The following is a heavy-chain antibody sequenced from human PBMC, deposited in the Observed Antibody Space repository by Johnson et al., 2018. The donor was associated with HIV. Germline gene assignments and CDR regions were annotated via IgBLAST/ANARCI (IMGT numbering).Heavy chain of an antibody. Sequence: QVQLVESGGGVVQPGRSLRLSCAASGFTFSSYAMHWVRQAPGKGLEWVAVKSYDGSNKYYADSVKGRFTISRDNSKNTLYLQMNSLRAEDTALYYCARVNSAAAFDIWGQGTMVTVSS. D-gene: IGHD1-1*01. CDR3: ARVNSAAAFDI. V-gene: IGHV3-30*04. J-gene: IGHJ3*02. CDR1: GFTFSSYA. CDR2: KSYDGSNK.